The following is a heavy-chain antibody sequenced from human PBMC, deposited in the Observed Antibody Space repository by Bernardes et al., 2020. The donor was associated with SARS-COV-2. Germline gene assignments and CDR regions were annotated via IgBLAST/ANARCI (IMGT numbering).Heavy chain of an antibody. Sequence: GGSLRLSCAASGFTFSSYGMHWVRQAPGKGLEWVAVISYDGSNKYYADSVKGRFTISRDNSKNTLYLQMNSLRAEDTAVYYCAKETVGPYYYGMDVWGQGRPVTVSS. J-gene: IGHJ6*02. CDR2: ISYDGSNK. CDR1: GFTFSSYG. D-gene: IGHD4-17*01. CDR3: AKETVGPYYYGMDV. V-gene: IGHV3-30*18.